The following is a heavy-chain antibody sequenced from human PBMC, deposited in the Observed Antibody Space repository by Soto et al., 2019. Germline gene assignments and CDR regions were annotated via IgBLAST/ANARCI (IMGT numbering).Heavy chain of an antibody. CDR2: ISSSSSTI. J-gene: IGHJ6*02. CDR3: ARDEADHYYYYGMDV. CDR1: GFTFSSYS. Sequence: XXSLRLSCAASGFTFSSYSMHWVLQAPGKGLEWVSYISSSSSTIYYADSVKGRFTISRDNAKNSLYLQMNSLREEDTAVYYCARDEADHYYYYGMDVWGQGTTVTVSS. D-gene: IGHD6-25*01. V-gene: IGHV3-48*02.